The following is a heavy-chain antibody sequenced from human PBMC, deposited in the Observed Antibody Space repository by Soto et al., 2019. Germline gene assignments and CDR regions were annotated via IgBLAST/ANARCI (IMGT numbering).Heavy chain of an antibody. CDR3: AKDRYSGTYPTDFDY. CDR1: GFTFSSYG. Sequence: GGSLRLSCAGSGFTFSSYGIHWVRQAPGKGLEWVALISYDGGNEKYTESVKDRFTISRDDSHNVAYLQMSSLRTEDTAMYYCAKDRYSGTYPTDFDYWGQGSLVTVSS. J-gene: IGHJ4*02. V-gene: IGHV3-30*18. CDR2: ISYDGGNE. D-gene: IGHD1-26*01.